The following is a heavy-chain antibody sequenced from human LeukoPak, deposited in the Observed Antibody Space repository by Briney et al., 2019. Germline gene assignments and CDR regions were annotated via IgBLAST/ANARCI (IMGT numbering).Heavy chain of an antibody. D-gene: IGHD3-16*02. CDR1: GGSFSGYY. CDR3: ARSSADYVWGSYRYTAEYFQY. J-gene: IGHJ1*01. V-gene: IGHV4-34*01. Sequence: SETLSLTCAVYGGSFSGYYWSWIRQPPGKGLEWIGEINHSGSTNYNPSLKSRVTISVDTSKNQFSLKLSSVTAADTAVYYCARSSADYVWGSYRYTAEYFQYWGQGTLVTVSS. CDR2: INHSGST.